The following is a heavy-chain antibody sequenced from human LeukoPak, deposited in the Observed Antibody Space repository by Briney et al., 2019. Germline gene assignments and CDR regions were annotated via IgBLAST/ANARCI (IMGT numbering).Heavy chain of an antibody. D-gene: IGHD6-13*01. CDR3: ARGKGVVAADTNFDH. CDR2: IWYDGSNK. V-gene: IGHV3-33*01. Sequence: GGSLRLSCAASGFTFSSYGMHWVRQAPGKGLEWGAVIWYDGSNKYYADSVKGRFTISRANSKNPLYLQMNSLRADDTAVYYCARGKGVVAADTNFDHWGQGTLVIVSS. J-gene: IGHJ4*02. CDR1: GFTFSSYG.